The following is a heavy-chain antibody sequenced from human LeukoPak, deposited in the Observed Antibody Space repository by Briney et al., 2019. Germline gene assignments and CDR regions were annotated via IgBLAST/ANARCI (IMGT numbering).Heavy chain of an antibody. Sequence: GGSLRLSCAASGFTFSSYWMHWVRHAPGKGLVWVSRINSDGSSTSYADSVKGRFTISRDNAQNTLYLQMNSLRAEDTAVYYCARVDYGDYAPRGFDYWGQGTLVTVSS. CDR2: INSDGSST. CDR1: GFTFSSYW. V-gene: IGHV3-74*01. D-gene: IGHD4-17*01. CDR3: ARVDYGDYAPRGFDY. J-gene: IGHJ4*02.